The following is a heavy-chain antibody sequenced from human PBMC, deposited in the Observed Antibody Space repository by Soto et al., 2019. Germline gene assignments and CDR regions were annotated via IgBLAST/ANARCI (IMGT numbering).Heavy chain of an antibody. V-gene: IGHV1-46*01. CDR2: LNPSVGST. J-gene: IGHJ3*02. Sequence: QVQLVQSGAEVKKPGASVKVSCKTSGYTFSSNYMHWVRQAPGQGLEWMGILNPSVGSTTYAQKFQGRVTMTRDTSTITVYMELSSLRSEDTAVYYCAREVLLVGAGSDAFAIWGQGTMVIVSS. CDR3: AREVLLVGAGSDAFAI. D-gene: IGHD1-26*01. CDR1: GYTFSSNY.